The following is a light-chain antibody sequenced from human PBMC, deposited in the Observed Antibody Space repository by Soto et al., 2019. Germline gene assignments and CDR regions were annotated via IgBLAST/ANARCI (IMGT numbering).Light chain of an antibody. J-gene: IGLJ2*01. CDR3: RTGGTGIVV. Sequence: QLVLTQSPSASASLGASVKLTCTLSSGHSSDDIACQQQQPEKGPQYLMKVDSDGGHSKGDGIPERVSGSSAGAERYLTISSLHSEVEADYYCRTGGTGIVVFGGGTKLTVL. V-gene: IGLV4-69*01. CDR1: SGHSSDD. CDR2: VDSDGGH.